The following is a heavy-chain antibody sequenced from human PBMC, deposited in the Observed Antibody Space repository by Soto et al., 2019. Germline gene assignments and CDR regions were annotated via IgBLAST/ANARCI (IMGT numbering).Heavy chain of an antibody. Sequence: GGSLRLSCAASGLTFSSYAMSWVRQAPGKGLEWVSAISGSGGSTYYADSVKGRFTISRDNSKNTLYLQMNSLRAEDTAVYYCAKGSLYDSSGYGTYFDYWGQGTLVTVSS. D-gene: IGHD3-22*01. V-gene: IGHV3-23*01. CDR3: AKGSLYDSSGYGTYFDY. CDR2: ISGSGGST. CDR1: GLTFSSYA. J-gene: IGHJ4*02.